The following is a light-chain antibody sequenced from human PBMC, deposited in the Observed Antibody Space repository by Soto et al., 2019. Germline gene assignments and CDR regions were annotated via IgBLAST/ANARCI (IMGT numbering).Light chain of an antibody. J-gene: IGLJ1*01. CDR3: SSYTSSSTLYV. Sequence: QSALTQPASVSGSPGQSITISCTGTSSDVGGYNYVYWYQQHPGKAPKLMIYDVSNRPSGVSNPFSGSKSGNTASLTISGLQAEDEADYYCSSYTSSSTLYVFGTGTKVTVL. CDR2: DVS. V-gene: IGLV2-14*01. CDR1: SSDVGGYNY.